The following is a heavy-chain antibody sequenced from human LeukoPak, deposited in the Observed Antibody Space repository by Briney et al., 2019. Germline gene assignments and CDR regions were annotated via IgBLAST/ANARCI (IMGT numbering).Heavy chain of an antibody. CDR1: GDSISSYY. D-gene: IGHD6-19*01. Sequence: SETLSLTCTVSGDSISSYYWSWIRQPPGKGLEWIGYIYYSGSTNYNPSLKSRVTISVDTSKNQFSLKLSSVTAADTAVYYCAGGIAVADLFDYWGQGTLVTVSS. J-gene: IGHJ4*02. CDR3: AGGIAVADLFDY. CDR2: IYYSGST. V-gene: IGHV4-59*01.